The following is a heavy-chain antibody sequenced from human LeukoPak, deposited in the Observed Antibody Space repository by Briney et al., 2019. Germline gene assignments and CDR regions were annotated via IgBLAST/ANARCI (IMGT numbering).Heavy chain of an antibody. CDR1: GFTFSYYG. CDR2: IRSEGSNK. Sequence: PGASLRLSCAAAGFTFSYYGMHWVRQAPGKGLEWVAFIRSEGSNKYYADSVKGRFTISSDNSKNTLYQQMNSLRAEDTAVYYCAKDQPAYTFYYYMDVWSKGTTVTVPS. CDR3: AKDQPAYTFYYYMDV. D-gene: IGHD3-16*01. V-gene: IGHV3-30*02. J-gene: IGHJ6*03.